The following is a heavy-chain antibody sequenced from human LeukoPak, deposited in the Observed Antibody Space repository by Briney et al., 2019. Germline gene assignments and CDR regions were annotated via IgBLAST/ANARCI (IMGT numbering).Heavy chain of an antibody. D-gene: IGHD3-3*01. CDR2: ISYDGSNK. V-gene: IGHV3-30-3*01. J-gene: IGHJ6*02. CDR1: GFTFSSYA. CDR3: ARDRRGLYDFWSGYHGMDV. Sequence: GGSLRLSCAASGFTFSSYAMHWVRQAPGKGLEGVAVISYDGSNKYYADSVKGRFTISRDNSKNTLYLQMNSLRAEDTAVYYCARDRRGLYDFWSGYHGMDVWGQGTTVTVSS.